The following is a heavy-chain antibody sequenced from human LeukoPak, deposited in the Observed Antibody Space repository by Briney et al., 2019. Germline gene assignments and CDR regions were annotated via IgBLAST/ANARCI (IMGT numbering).Heavy chain of an antibody. CDR2: ISSSSSYI. D-gene: IGHD2-2*01. CDR1: GFTFSSYS. CDR3: ARGYCSSTSCYGGFDY. J-gene: IGHJ4*02. V-gene: IGHV3-21*01. Sequence: GGSLRLPCAASGFTFSSYSMNWVRQAPGKGLEWVSSISSSSSYIYYADSVKGRFTISRDNAKNSLYLQMNSLRAEDTAVYYCARGYCSSTSCYGGFDYWGQGTLVTVSS.